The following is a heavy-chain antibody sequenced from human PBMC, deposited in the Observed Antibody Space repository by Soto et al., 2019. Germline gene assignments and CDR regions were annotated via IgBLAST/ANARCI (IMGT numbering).Heavy chain of an antibody. Sequence: WGSLRLSCAASGFTFSSYAMSWVRQAPGRGLEWVSAISGSGGSTYYADSVKGRFTISRDNSKNTLYLQMNSLRAEDTAVYYCAKVIHYYDSSGYPGPYYFDYWGQGTLVTVSS. J-gene: IGHJ4*02. D-gene: IGHD3-22*01. V-gene: IGHV3-23*01. CDR3: AKVIHYYDSSGYPGPYYFDY. CDR1: GFTFSSYA. CDR2: ISGSGGST.